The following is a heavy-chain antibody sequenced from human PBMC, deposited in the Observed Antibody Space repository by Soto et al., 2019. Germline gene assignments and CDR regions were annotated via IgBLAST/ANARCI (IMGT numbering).Heavy chain of an antibody. J-gene: IGHJ4*02. CDR1: GGPFSDYA. V-gene: IGHV1-69*01. CDR3: ARDLDYYGSGNYYNRIDY. D-gene: IGHD3-10*01. Sequence: QVQLVQSGAEVKKPGSSVKVSCKVSGGPFSDYAVSWVRQAPGQGLEWMGGIIPMFGTANYAQKFQGRVTITADESTTTAYMELSNLRSEDTAVYYCARDLDYYGSGNYYNRIDYWGQGTLVTVSS. CDR2: IIPMFGTA.